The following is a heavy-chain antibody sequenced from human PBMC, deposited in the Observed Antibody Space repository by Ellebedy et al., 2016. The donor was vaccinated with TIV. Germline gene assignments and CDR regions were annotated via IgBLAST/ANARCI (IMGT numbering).Heavy chain of an antibody. Sequence: GESLKISCAAAGFTFSSYAMSWVRQAPGKGLELVSVLGGAALTTYYADSVTGRFSISRDNSKNTLYLQMNSLRAEDTDVYYWARRGGSASVDYWGQGTLVTVSS. CDR1: GFTFSSYA. D-gene: IGHD2-15*01. CDR2: LGGAALTT. J-gene: IGHJ4*02. V-gene: IGHV3-23*01. CDR3: ARRGGSASVDY.